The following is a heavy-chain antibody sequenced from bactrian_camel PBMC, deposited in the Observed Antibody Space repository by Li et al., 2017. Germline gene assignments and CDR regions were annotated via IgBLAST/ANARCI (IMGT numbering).Heavy chain of an antibody. V-gene: IGHV3S40*01. CDR1: GYTRSRHC. CDR2: IHRLSGST. J-gene: IGHJ4*01. CDR3: AAKTSGCYGVSRWTFPY. Sequence: VQLVESGGGSVQAGGSLTLSCVTSGYTRSRHCMGWFRQAPGKEREPIATIHRLSGSTYFANSGNGRFRISRDNAKNTVYLQMNSLKPEDTAMYYCAAKTSGCYGVSRWTFPYWGQGTQVTGS. D-gene: IGHD3*01.